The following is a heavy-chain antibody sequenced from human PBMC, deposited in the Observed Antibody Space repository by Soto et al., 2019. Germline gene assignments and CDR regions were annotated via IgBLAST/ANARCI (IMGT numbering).Heavy chain of an antibody. Sequence: QVQLVQSGAEVKKPGSSVKVSCKASGGTFSSYTISWVRQAPGQGLEWMGRIIPILGIANYAQKFQGRVTITVDKSPSTAYMGLRSLRSEDTGVKYCASVWYIGGWYAGGNNWFDPWGQGTLVTVCS. CDR2: IIPILGIA. CDR1: GGTFSSYT. D-gene: IGHD6-19*01. CDR3: ASVWYIGGWYAGGNNWFDP. V-gene: IGHV1-69*02. J-gene: IGHJ5*02.